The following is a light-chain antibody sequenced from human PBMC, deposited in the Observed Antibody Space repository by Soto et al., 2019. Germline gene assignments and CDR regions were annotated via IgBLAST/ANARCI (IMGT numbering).Light chain of an antibody. Sequence: EIVLTQSPGTLSLSPGERATLSCRASQSISSNYLAWYQQRPGQAPRLLIFGASYRATGIPDRFSGSGSGTDITLTISRLEPEDSAVYYCQQYSSSPPEFTFGPGTRVDSK. CDR3: QQYSSSPPEFT. V-gene: IGKV3-20*01. CDR1: QSISSNY. CDR2: GAS. J-gene: IGKJ3*01.